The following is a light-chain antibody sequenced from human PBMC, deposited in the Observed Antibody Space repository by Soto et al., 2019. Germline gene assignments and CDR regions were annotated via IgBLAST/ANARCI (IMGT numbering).Light chain of an antibody. Sequence: DIHLTQPPSFPSASVGDRVTITSRACQGMSSYLAWYQQKPGKAPKLLIYAASTLQSGVPSRFSGSGSGTEFTLTISSLQPGDFATYYCQHYNTYPWTFGQGTKVDI. V-gene: IGKV1-9*01. CDR1: QGMSSY. J-gene: IGKJ1*01. CDR3: QHYNTYPWT. CDR2: AAS.